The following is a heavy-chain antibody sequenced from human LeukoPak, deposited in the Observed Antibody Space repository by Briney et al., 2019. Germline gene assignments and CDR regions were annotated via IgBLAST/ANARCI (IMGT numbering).Heavy chain of an antibody. CDR3: ARAGGYGLIDY. CDR2: IYHSGTTYSAST. D-gene: IGHD5-18*01. Sequence: PSETLSLTCNVADASMSNYYWVWIRQPPRKGLEWIGSIYHSGTTYSASTYYNPSPKSRVTISLDTSKNQFSLKVGSMAAADTAVYYCARAGGYGLIDYWGQGTMVTVSS. J-gene: IGHJ4*02. V-gene: IGHV4-39*07. CDR1: DASMSNYY.